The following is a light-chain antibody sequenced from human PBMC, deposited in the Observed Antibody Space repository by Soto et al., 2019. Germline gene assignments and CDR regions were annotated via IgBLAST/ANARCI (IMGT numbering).Light chain of an antibody. J-gene: IGKJ1*01. CDR3: QQAFSAEWT. Sequence: IQMTQSPSSLSASVGDRVSITCRASQSIGTLLNWYQQKPGEAPNLLIHTSFTLYSGVPSRFSGNGYGTDFTLTISSLQHEDFATSFCQQAFSAEWTYGQG. CDR2: TSF. CDR1: QSIGTL. V-gene: IGKV1-39*01.